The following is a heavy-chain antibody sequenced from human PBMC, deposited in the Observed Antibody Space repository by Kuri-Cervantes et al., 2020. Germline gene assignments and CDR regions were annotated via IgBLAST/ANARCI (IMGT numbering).Heavy chain of an antibody. CDR2: ISSSSSYI. Sequence: GESLKISCAASGFTFRSYSMNWVRQAPGKGLEWVSFISSSSSYIYYADSVKGRFTISRDNSKNTLYLQMNSLRAEDTAVYYCAKETLYSYGFPVYDFDYWGQGTLVTVSS. D-gene: IGHD5-18*01. CDR3: AKETLYSYGFPVYDFDY. CDR1: GFTFRSYS. V-gene: IGHV3-21*01. J-gene: IGHJ4*02.